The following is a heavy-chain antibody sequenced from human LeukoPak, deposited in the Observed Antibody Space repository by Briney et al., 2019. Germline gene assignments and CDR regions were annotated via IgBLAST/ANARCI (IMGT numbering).Heavy chain of an antibody. J-gene: IGHJ4*02. CDR2: IYSGGST. CDR3: ARDLDGVAGTPGFDY. D-gene: IGHD6-19*01. CDR1: GFTVSSNY. V-gene: IGHV3-53*01. Sequence: GGSLRLSCAASGFTVSSNYMSWVRQAPGKGLEWVSVIYSGGSTYYADSVKGRFTISRDNSKNTLYLQMNSLRAEDTAVYYCARDLDGVAGTPGFDYWGQGTLVTVSS.